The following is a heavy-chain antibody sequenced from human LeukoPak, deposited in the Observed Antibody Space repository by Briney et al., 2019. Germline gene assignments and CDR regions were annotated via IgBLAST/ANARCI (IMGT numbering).Heavy chain of an antibody. Sequence: SETLSLTCTVSGGSISSYYWSWIRQPPGKGLEWIGYIYYSGSTYYNPSLKSRVTISVDTSKNQFSLKLSSVTAADTAVYYCARDGSGGSYYGMDVWGQGTTVTVSS. J-gene: IGHJ6*02. V-gene: IGHV4-59*12. D-gene: IGHD3-10*01. CDR3: ARDGSGGSYYGMDV. CDR2: IYYSGST. CDR1: GGSISSYY.